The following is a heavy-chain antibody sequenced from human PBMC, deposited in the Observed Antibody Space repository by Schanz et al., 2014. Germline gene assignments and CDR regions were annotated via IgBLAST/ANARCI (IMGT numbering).Heavy chain of an antibody. V-gene: IGHV3-23*01. D-gene: IGHD3-10*01. CDR3: AKSQYYGSGSYSDYYGVDV. Sequence: EVQLLESGGGLVQPGGSLRLSCAASGFTFSSYAMSWVRQAPGKGLEWVSALSGSGTSTYYADSVKGRFTIARDNSKNTLYLQMNSLRAEDTAVYFCAKSQYYGSGSYSDYYGVDVGGQGTTVTVSS. CDR1: GFTFSSYA. CDR2: LSGSGTST. J-gene: IGHJ6*02.